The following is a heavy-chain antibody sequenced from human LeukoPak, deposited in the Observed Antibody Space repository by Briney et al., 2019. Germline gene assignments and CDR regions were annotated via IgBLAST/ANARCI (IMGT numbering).Heavy chain of an antibody. V-gene: IGHV3-23*01. CDR3: AKAFYSSGWLFDY. J-gene: IGHJ4*02. D-gene: IGHD6-19*01. Sequence: GGSLRLSCAASGFTFSSYAMSWVRHAPGKGLEWVSAISGSGGSTYYADSVKGRFTISRDNSKNTLYLQMNSLRAEDTAVYYCAKAFYSSGWLFDYWGQGTLVTVSS. CDR1: GFTFSSYA. CDR2: ISGSGGST.